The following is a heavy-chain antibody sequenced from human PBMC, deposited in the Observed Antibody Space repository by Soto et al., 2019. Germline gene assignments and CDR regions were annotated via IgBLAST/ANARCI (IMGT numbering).Heavy chain of an antibody. CDR1: GDSISSSTYF. Sequence: TSETLSLTCTVSGDSISSSTYFWGWVRQPPGKGLEWIGSIFYSGSTFYNPSLKSRVTISVDTSKNHFSLKLNSVTAADTAVFYCARHLGEGYFDYWGQGTLVTVSS. V-gene: IGHV4-39*01. J-gene: IGHJ4*02. CDR3: ARHLGEGYFDY. CDR2: IFYSGST.